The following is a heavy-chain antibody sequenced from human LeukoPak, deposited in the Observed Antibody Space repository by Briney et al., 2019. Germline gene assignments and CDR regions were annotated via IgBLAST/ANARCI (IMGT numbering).Heavy chain of an antibody. Sequence: GGSLRLSCAASGFTFSSYSMNWVRQAPGKGLEWVSSISSSSSYIYYADSVKGRFTISRDNAKNSLYLQMNSLRAEDTAVYYCARDRAGTWFDPWGQGTLVTVSS. CDR2: ISSSSSYI. CDR1: GFTFSSYS. V-gene: IGHV3-21*01. CDR3: ARDRAGTWFDP. D-gene: IGHD6-13*01. J-gene: IGHJ5*02.